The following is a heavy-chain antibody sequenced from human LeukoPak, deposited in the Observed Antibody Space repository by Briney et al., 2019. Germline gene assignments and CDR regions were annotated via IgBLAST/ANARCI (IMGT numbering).Heavy chain of an antibody. CDR2: ISYDGSNK. CDR3: AKRGLWLSRGGAGYYFDY. J-gene: IGHJ4*02. Sequence: GGSLRLSCAASGFTFSSYGMHWVRQAPGKGLEWVAVISYDGSNKYYADSVKGRFTISRDNSKNTLYLQMNSLRAGDTAVYYCAKRGLWLSRGGAGYYFDYWGQGTLVTVSS. D-gene: IGHD5-18*01. CDR1: GFTFSSYG. V-gene: IGHV3-30*18.